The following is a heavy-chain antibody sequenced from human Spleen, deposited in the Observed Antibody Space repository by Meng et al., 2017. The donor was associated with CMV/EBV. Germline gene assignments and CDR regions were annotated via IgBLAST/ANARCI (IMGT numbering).Heavy chain of an antibody. CDR2: INYSGIT. Sequence: YGASLANNYCSWSRQQPGKGLVVFGEINYSGITNYKPSLKRRVTMSVDTSKNQFSLQLSSVAAADSALYYCARRTYTVCRNDYWGQGTLVTVSS. CDR1: GASLANNY. D-gene: IGHD3-16*01. CDR3: ARRTYTVCRNDY. V-gene: IGHV4-34*01. J-gene: IGHJ4*02.